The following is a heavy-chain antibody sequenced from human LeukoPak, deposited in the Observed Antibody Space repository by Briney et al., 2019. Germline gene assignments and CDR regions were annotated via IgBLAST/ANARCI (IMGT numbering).Heavy chain of an antibody. CDR2: MNPNSGNT. J-gene: IGHJ6*02. V-gene: IGHV1-8*01. CDR3: ARPTRYYYYYYGMDV. Sequence: GASVTVSCKASGYTFTSYDINWVRQAPGQGLEWMGWMNPNSGNTGYAQKFQGRVTMTRNTSISTAYMGLSSLRSEDTAVYYCARPTRYYYYYYGMDVWGQGTTVTVSS. CDR1: GYTFTSYD.